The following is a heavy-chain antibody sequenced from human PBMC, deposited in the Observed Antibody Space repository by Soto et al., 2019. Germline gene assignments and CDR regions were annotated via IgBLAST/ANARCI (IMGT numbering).Heavy chain of an antibody. Sequence: PSETLSLTYAVSRDSMTSYYWSWIRQSAGKGLEGIGRISATGRTSYISSLKSRITLSIDTSRNQFSLNLKFVTAADTAVYLCVRDQSGGADIWGQGTMVT. V-gene: IGHV4-4*07. CDR3: VRDQSGGADI. D-gene: IGHD3-16*01. CDR2: ISATGRT. J-gene: IGHJ3*01. CDR1: RDSMTSYY.